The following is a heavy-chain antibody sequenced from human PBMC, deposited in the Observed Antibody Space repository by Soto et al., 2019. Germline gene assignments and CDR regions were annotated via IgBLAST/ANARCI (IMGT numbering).Heavy chain of an antibody. CDR1: GYSISSSNW. D-gene: IGHD2-2*01. J-gene: IGHJ6*03. Sequence: QVQLQESGPGLVKPSDTLSLTCAVSGYSISSSNWWGWIRQPPGKGLEWIGYIYYSGSTYYNPSLKSRVTMSVDTSKNQFSLKLSSVTAVDTVVYYCARTSLEGCSSTSCHLGYYYYMDVWGKGTTVTVSS. CDR2: IYYSGST. V-gene: IGHV4-28*01. CDR3: ARTSLEGCSSTSCHLGYYYYMDV.